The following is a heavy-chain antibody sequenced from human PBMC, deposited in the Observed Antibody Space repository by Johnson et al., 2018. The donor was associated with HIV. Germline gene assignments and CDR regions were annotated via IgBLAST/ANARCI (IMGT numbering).Heavy chain of an antibody. CDR3: ATYDTRVLRSFQI. Sequence: EVQLVESGGGVVQPGRSLRLSCAASGFTFDDYAMHWVRQAPGKGLEWVANINQGESEINSVDALRVRFTISRDNAKNSLFLQMNSLRVEDTAVYYCATYDTRVLRSFQIWGQGTMVTVSS. D-gene: IGHD3-9*01. J-gene: IGHJ3*02. CDR1: GFTFDDYA. V-gene: IGHV3-7*01. CDR2: INQGESEI.